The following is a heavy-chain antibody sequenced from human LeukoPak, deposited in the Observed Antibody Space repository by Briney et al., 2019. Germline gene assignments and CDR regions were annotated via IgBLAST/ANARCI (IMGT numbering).Heavy chain of an antibody. V-gene: IGHV4-30-4*01. CDR2: IYYSGST. J-gene: IGHJ4*02. Sequence: PSETLSLTCTVSGGSISSGDYYWSWIRQPPGKGLEWIEYIYYSGSTYYNPSLKSRVTISVDTSKNQFSLKLSSVTAADTAVYYCARSRIAAAAHFDYWGQGTLVTVSS. D-gene: IGHD6-13*01. CDR1: GGSISSGDYY. CDR3: ARSRIAAAAHFDY.